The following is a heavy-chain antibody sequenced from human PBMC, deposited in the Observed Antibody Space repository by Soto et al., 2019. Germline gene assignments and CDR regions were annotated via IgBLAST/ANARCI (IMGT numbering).Heavy chain of an antibody. V-gene: IGHV4-30-2*01. D-gene: IGHD5-12*01. CDR3: AAGGGLPRYY. J-gene: IGHJ4*02. Sequence: QLQLQESGSGLVKPSQTLSLTCAVSGCSISSGGYSWSWIRQPPGKGLGWIGYIYHRGSTYYNPSLKSRVTISVDRAKNQFSLKPSSATAADTAVYYCAAGGGLPRYYWCQGTLVTVSS. CDR1: GCSISSGGYS. CDR2: IYHRGST.